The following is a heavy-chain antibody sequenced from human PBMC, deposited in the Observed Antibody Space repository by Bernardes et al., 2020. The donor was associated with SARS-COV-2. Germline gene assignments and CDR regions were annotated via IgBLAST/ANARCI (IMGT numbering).Heavy chain of an antibody. Sequence: GGSLRLSCAASGFSFSSYAMSWVRQAPGKGLEWVSAISGSGGSTYYADSVKGRFTISRDNSKNTLYLQMNSLRAEDTAVYYCAKRVVVVTTNYYYYYYGMDVWGQGTTVTVSS. CDR1: GFSFSSYA. CDR3: AKRVVVVTTNYYYYYYGMDV. D-gene: IGHD2-21*02. CDR2: ISGSGGST. V-gene: IGHV3-23*01. J-gene: IGHJ6*02.